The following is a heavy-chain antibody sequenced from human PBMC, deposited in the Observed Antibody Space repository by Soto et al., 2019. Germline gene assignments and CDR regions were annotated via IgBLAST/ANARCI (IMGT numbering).Heavy chain of an antibody. CDR3: ARDGVSAFDI. Sequence: GGSLRLSCAASGFTFDDYAMHWVRQAPGKGLEWVSGISWNSGSIGYADSVKGRFTISRDNAKNSLYLQMNSLRAEDTALYYWARDGVSAFDIWGEGTIVTVSS. CDR2: ISWNSGSI. D-gene: IGHD3-10*01. V-gene: IGHV3-9*01. J-gene: IGHJ3*02. CDR1: GFTFDDYA.